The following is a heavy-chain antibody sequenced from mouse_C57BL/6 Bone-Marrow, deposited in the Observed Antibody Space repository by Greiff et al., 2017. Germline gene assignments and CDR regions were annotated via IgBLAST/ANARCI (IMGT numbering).Heavy chain of an antibody. V-gene: IGHV1-64*01. Sequence: QVQLQQPGAELVKPGASVKLSCKASGYTFTNYWMHWVKQRPGQGLEWIGMMHPNGGSPDYNEKFKSAATLSVDKSSRTAYLGLSSLTSEDSAVYYCARTYDYDDDTMDYWGQGTSVTVSS. CDR3: ARTYDYDDDTMDY. J-gene: IGHJ4*01. D-gene: IGHD2-4*01. CDR1: GYTFTNYW. CDR2: MHPNGGSP.